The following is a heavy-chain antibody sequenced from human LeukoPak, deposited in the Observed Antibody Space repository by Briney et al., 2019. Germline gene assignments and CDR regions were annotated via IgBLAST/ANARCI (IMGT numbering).Heavy chain of an antibody. CDR1: GGSISSYY. J-gene: IGHJ6*02. V-gene: IGHV4-4*07. CDR3: ARETDYYGSGSYYGMDV. CDR2: IYTSGST. Sequence: PSETLSLTCTVSGGSISSYYWSWIRQPAGKGLEWIGRIYTSGSTNYNPSLKSRVTMSVDTSKNQFSLKLSSVTAADTAVYYCARETDYYGSGSYYGMDVWGQGTTVTVSS. D-gene: IGHD3-10*01.